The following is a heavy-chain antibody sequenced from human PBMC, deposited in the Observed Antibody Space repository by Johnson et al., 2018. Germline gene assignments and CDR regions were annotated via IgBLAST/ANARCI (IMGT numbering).Heavy chain of an antibody. V-gene: IGHV3-13*01. J-gene: IGHJ3*02. CDR1: GFTFSSYD. Sequence: VQLVESGGGLVQPGGSLRLSCAASGFTFSSYDMHWVRQATGKGLEWVSAIGTAGDTYYPGSVKGRFTISRENAKNSFYLQMNSLRAGDTAVYYCARAYCGGECYSGIGDACDIWGQGTMVTVAS. CDR3: ARAYCGGECYSGIGDACDI. CDR2: IGTAGDT. D-gene: IGHD2-21*01.